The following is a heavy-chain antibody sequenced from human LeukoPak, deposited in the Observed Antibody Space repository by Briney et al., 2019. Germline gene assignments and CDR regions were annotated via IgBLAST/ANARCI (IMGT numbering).Heavy chain of an antibody. J-gene: IGHJ4*02. CDR2: ISSSTSYI. CDR3: ARAGGSTVSHSDY. Sequence: GGSLRLSCAASGFTFSSYSMNWIRQAPGKGLEWVSSISSSTSYIYYADSVKGRFTISKDNAKNSLYLQMNSLRAEDTAMYYCARAGGSTVSHSDYWGQGTLVTVSS. V-gene: IGHV3-21*01. CDR1: GFTFSSYS. D-gene: IGHD4-17*01.